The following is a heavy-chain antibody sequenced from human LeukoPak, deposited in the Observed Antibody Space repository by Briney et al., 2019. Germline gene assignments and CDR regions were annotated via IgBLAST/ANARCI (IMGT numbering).Heavy chain of an antibody. CDR3: ARSCRILDIVATIRARLGGNGFDI. CDR1: GGSISSSSYY. J-gene: IGHJ3*02. V-gene: IGHV4-39*07. D-gene: IGHD5-12*01. CDR2: IYHSGST. Sequence: SETLSLTCTVSGGSISSSSYYWGWIRQPPGKGLEWIGSIYHSGSTYYNPSLKSRVTISVDTSKNQFSLKLSSVTAADKAVYYCARSCRILDIVATIRARLGGNGFDIWGQGTMVTVSS.